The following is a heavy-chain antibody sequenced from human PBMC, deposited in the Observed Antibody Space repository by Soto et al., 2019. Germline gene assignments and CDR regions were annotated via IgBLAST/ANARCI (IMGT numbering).Heavy chain of an antibody. Sequence: SETLSLTCTVSGGSISSGGYYWSWIRQHPGKGLEWIGYIYYSGSTYYNPSLKSRVTISVDTSKNQFSLKLSSVTAADTAVYYCARVEMATMLSFDYWGQGTLVTVSS. V-gene: IGHV4-31*03. D-gene: IGHD5-12*01. CDR2: IYYSGST. CDR3: ARVEMATMLSFDY. J-gene: IGHJ4*02. CDR1: GGSISSGGYY.